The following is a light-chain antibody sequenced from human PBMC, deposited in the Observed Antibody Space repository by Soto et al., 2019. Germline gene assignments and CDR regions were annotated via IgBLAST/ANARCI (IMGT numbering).Light chain of an antibody. Sequence: QSVLRQPPSVSSAPGHEVTISCSGSSSNIGGNSVSWYQQLPGTAPKLLIYDDNKRPSGIPDRFSGSKSGTSATLGITGFQTGDEADYYCGSWDSSLSDYVFGTGTKVTVL. CDR3: GSWDSSLSDYV. V-gene: IGLV1-51*01. CDR1: SSNIGGNS. J-gene: IGLJ1*01. CDR2: DDN.